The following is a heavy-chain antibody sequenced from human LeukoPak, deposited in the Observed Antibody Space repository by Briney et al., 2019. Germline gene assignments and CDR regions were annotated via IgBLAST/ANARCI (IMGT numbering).Heavy chain of an antibody. CDR3: AREDSNPKYYYYYGMDV. J-gene: IGHJ6*02. Sequence: AASVKVSCTASGYTFTGYYMNWVRQAPGQGLEWMGRINPNSGGTKYAQKFQGRVTMTRDTSISTAYMELSRLRSDDTAVYYCAREDSNPKYYYYYGMDVWGQGTTVTVSS. CDR2: INPNSGGT. D-gene: IGHD4-11*01. V-gene: IGHV1-2*06. CDR1: GYTFTGYY.